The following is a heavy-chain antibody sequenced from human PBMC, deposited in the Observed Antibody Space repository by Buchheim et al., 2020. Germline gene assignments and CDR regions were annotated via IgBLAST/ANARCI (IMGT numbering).Heavy chain of an antibody. Sequence: QVQLVESGGGVVQPGRSLRLSCAASGFTFSSYAMHWVRQAPGKGLEWVAVISYDGSNKYYADSVKGRFTISRANSKNTLYLQMNSLRAEDTAVYYCASMTTHYVPKRYGMDVWGQGTT. CDR1: GFTFSSYA. D-gene: IGHD3-16*01. CDR2: ISYDGSNK. V-gene: IGHV3-30-3*01. CDR3: ASMTTHYVPKRYGMDV. J-gene: IGHJ6*02.